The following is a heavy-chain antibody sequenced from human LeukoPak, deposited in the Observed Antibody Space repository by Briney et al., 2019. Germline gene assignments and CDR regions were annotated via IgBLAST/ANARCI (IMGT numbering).Heavy chain of an antibody. CDR2: IYYSGST. D-gene: IGHD4-11*01. J-gene: IGHJ4*02. V-gene: IGHV4-34*11. CDR1: GGSFSGYY. Sequence: SETLSLTCAVYGGSFSGYYWSWIRQPPGKGLEWIGYIYYSGSTNYNPSLKSRVTISVDTSKNQFSLKLSSVTAADTAVYFCTRQQGLQNLNFDYWGQGTLVTVSS. CDR3: TRQQGLQNLNFDY.